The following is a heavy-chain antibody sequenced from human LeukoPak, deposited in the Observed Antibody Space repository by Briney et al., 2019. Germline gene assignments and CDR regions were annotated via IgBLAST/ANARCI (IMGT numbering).Heavy chain of an antibody. J-gene: IGHJ2*01. CDR2: IKQDGSEK. Sequence: PGRSLRLSCAASGFTFSSYWMSWVRQAPGKGLEWVANIKQDGSEKYYVDSVKGRFTISRDNAKNSLYLQMNSLRAEDTAVYYCARYDYGLYWYFDLWGRGTLVTVSS. CDR1: GFTFSSYW. V-gene: IGHV3-7*03. D-gene: IGHD4-17*01. CDR3: ARYDYGLYWYFDL.